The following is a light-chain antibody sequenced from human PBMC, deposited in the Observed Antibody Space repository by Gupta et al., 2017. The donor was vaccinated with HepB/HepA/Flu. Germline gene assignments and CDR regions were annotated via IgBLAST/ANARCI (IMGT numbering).Light chain of an antibody. CDR3: QQLNSYPPLT. J-gene: IGKJ4*01. V-gene: IGKV1-9*01. CDR1: QGNSSY. CDR2: SAS. Sequence: DIQVTQSPSFLSASAGDRVTITCRANQGNSSYLAWYQQKPGKAPKLLIYSASTLQSWVPSRFSGSGSGTEFTLTNSSLQPEDYATYYCQQLNSYPPLTFGGGTKVEIK.